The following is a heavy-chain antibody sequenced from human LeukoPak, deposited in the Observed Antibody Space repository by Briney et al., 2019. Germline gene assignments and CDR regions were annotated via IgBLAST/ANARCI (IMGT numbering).Heavy chain of an antibody. CDR1: GLTFSSYA. V-gene: IGHV3-23*01. Sequence: PGGSLRLSCAASGLTFSSYAMSWVRQAPGKGLEWVSAISGSGGSTYYADSVKGRFTISRDNSKNTLYLQMISLRAEDTAVYYCAKDHKSITMIVVVTQPFDYWGQGTLVTVSS. D-gene: IGHD3-22*01. CDR3: AKDHKSITMIVVVTQPFDY. J-gene: IGHJ4*02. CDR2: ISGSGGST.